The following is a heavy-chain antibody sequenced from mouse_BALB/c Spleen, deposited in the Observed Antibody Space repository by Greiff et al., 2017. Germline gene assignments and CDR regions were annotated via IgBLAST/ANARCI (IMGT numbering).Heavy chain of an antibody. CDR3: AIITTVYAMDY. Sequence: EVQLQQSGPELVKPGASVKMSCKASGYTFTSYVMHWVKQKPGQGLEWIGYINPYNDGTKYNEKFKGKATLTSDKSSSTAYMELSSLTSEDSAVYYCAIITTVYAMDYWGQGTSVTVSS. J-gene: IGHJ4*01. CDR2: INPYNDGT. D-gene: IGHD1-1*01. V-gene: IGHV1-14*01. CDR1: GYTFTSYV.